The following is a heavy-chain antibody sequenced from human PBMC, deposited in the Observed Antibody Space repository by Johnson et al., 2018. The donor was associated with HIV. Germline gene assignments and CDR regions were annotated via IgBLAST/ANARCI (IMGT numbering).Heavy chain of an antibody. J-gene: IGHJ3*02. D-gene: IGHD3-16*01. CDR1: GFTFSSYG. Sequence: QVQLVESGGGLIQPGGSLRLSCAASGFTFSSYGMHWVRQAPGKGLEWVAILSYDGTIKYYVDSVRGRFTISRDNSKNTLYVQMNSLRAEDTAVYYCAREWGEGSFDIWGQGTMVTVSS. CDR3: AREWGEGSFDI. CDR2: LSYDGTIK. V-gene: IGHV3-30*03.